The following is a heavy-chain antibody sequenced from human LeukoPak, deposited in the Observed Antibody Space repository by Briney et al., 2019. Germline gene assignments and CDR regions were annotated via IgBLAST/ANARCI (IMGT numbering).Heavy chain of an antibody. J-gene: IGHJ3*02. Sequence: AGGSLRLSCVASGFTFSDCYMSWIRQAPGKGLEWVSYISPDDTDVDYADSLKGRFTISRDNAKNSLYLQMNSLRDEDTAVYYCARDFWGSTGAVDIWGQGTMVTVSS. CDR1: GFTFSDCY. D-gene: IGHD3-16*01. CDR3: ARDFWGSTGAVDI. CDR2: ISPDDTDV. V-gene: IGHV3-11*04.